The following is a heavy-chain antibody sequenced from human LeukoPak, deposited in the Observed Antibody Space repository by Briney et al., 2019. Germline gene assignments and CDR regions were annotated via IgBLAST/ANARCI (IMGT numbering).Heavy chain of an antibody. V-gene: IGHV1-24*01. J-gene: IGHJ4*02. D-gene: IGHD6-19*01. CDR2: FDPEHGET. Sequence: AAVKVSCKISGYTLTELSMHWVRQAPGKGLEWMGGFDPEHGETIYPQKFQGRVTVTEDTSTDTAYMELSSLTSEDTAVYYCASEGKQWLVLVDYWGQGTLVTVSS. CDR3: ASEGKQWLVLVDY. CDR1: GYTLTELS.